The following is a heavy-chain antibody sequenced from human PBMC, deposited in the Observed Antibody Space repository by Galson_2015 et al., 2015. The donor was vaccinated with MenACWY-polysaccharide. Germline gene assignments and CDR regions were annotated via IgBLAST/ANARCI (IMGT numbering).Heavy chain of an antibody. Sequence: SLRLSCAASGFTFSRYGMSWVRQAPGKGLEWVSVISDTGGTTYYIDSVKGRFTISRDNSKNMLYMQMNCLRVEDTAVYYCASRGAAHYWGQGTLITVSS. J-gene: IGHJ4*02. CDR2: ISDTGGTT. CDR3: ASRGAAHY. D-gene: IGHD6-25*01. V-gene: IGHV3-23*01. CDR1: GFTFSRYG.